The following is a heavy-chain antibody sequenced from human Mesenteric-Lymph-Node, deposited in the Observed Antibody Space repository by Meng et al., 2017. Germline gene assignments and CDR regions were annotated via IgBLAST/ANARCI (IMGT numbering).Heavy chain of an antibody. CDR3: ARQVAATFSGLAFDS. CDR1: GGSISSSNW. J-gene: IGHJ4*02. D-gene: IGHD2-15*01. Sequence: QGHRQEAGPGLLKPPGTLSLPGAASGGSISSSNWWSWVRQPPGKGLEWIGEIYHSGSTNYNPSLKSRVTISVDKSKNQFSLKLSSVTAADTAVYYCARQVAATFSGLAFDSWGQGTLVTVSS. V-gene: IGHV4-4*03. CDR2: IYHSGST.